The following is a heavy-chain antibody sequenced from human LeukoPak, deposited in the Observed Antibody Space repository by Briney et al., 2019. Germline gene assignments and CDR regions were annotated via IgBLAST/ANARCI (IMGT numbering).Heavy chain of an antibody. V-gene: IGHV4-34*01. CDR1: GGSFSGYY. CDR2: INHSGST. Sequence: SETLSLTCAVYGGSFSGYYWSWIRQPPGKGLEWIGEINHSGSTNYNPSLKSRVTISVDTSKNQFSLKLSSVTAADTAVYYCARGFDSSGYYSTHFDYWGQGTLVTVS. CDR3: ARGFDSSGYYSTHFDY. J-gene: IGHJ4*02. D-gene: IGHD3-22*01.